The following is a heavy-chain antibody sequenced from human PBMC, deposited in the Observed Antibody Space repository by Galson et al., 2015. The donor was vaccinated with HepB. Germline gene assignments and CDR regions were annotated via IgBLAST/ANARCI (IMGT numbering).Heavy chain of an antibody. J-gene: IGHJ4*02. CDR2: ISAHNGNT. CDR3: ASGLVTALYY. V-gene: IGHV1-18*01. D-gene: IGHD2-21*02. CDR1: GYTFTSYG. Sequence: SVKVSCKASGYTFTSYGITWVRQAPGQGLEWMGWISAHNGNTNYAQKLQGRVTTTTDTSTTTAYMELRSLRSDDTAVYYCASGLVTALYYWGQGTLVTVSS.